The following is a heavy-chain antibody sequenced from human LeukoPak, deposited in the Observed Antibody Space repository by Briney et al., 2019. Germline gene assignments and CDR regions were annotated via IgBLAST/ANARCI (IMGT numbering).Heavy chain of an antibody. D-gene: IGHD1-26*01. J-gene: IGHJ3*02. Sequence: SETLSLTCTVSGGSISSGDYYWSWIRQSPGKGLEWIGYIYYSGRTYYNPSLKSRVTISVDTSKNQFSLKLSSVTAADTAVYYCARDRVGATDIWGQGTMVTVSS. CDR1: GGSISSGDYY. CDR3: ARDRVGATDI. CDR2: IYYSGRT. V-gene: IGHV4-30-4*08.